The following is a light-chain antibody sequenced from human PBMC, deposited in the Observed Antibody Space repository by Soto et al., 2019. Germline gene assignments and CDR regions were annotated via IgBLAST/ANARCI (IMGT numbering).Light chain of an antibody. CDR2: GAS. J-gene: IGKJ1*01. CDR3: QQYNSNSRT. Sequence: MVMTQSPDTLSVSPGERATLSCRASQSVSSNLAWYQQKPRRAPRLLLNGASTRATGIPSRFSGSGAGTKVSPTISSLLPDDFSTYYCQQYNSNSRTFGQGTKVDIK. CDR1: QSVSSN. V-gene: IGKV3-15*01.